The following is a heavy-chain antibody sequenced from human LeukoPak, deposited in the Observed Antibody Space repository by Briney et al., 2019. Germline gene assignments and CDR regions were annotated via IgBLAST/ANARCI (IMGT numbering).Heavy chain of an antibody. J-gene: IGHJ4*02. CDR1: GFTFSDYS. D-gene: IGHD5-24*01. CDR3: ARGDRDGYNFLFDS. V-gene: IGHV3-48*02. Sequence: GGSLRLSCAASGFTFSDYSMHWVRQAPGKGLEWVSYISSSSVTIHYGDSVKGRFTISRDNAKNSLYLQMNSLRDEDTAVYYCARGDRDGYNFLFDSGGQGALVTVSS. CDR2: ISSSSVTI.